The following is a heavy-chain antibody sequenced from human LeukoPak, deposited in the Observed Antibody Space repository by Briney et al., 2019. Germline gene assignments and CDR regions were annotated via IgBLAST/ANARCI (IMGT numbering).Heavy chain of an antibody. CDR3: ARTNYYGSGSYYPDL. D-gene: IGHD3-10*01. V-gene: IGHV4-59*08. J-gene: IGHJ5*02. Sequence: PSETLSLTCTVSGASIRTYYWSWIRQPPGKGLEWIGFIYHSGSTDYNPSLKSRGTISVDTSKNQFSLKLSSVTAADTAVYYCARTNYYGSGSYYPDLWGQGTLVTVSS. CDR2: IYHSGST. CDR1: GASIRTYY.